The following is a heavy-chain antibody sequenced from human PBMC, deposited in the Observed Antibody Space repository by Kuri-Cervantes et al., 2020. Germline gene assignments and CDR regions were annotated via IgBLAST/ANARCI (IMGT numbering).Heavy chain of an antibody. Sequence: SETLSLTCAVYGGSISGFYWSWIRWSPGEGLEWIGEIHRSGSASQNPSLKSRVTTSVDTSKNQFSLKLSSVTAADTAVYYCARGRGRADYNFWSGYSSAPSFFDYWGQGTLVTVSS. J-gene: IGHJ4*02. V-gene: IGHV4-34*01. CDR2: IHRSGSA. CDR1: GGSISGFY. D-gene: IGHD3-3*01. CDR3: ARGRGRADYNFWSGYSSAPSFFDY.